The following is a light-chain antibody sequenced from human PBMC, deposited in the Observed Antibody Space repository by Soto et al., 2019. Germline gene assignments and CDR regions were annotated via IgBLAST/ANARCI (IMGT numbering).Light chain of an antibody. J-gene: IGLJ2*01. Sequence: ALTQPASVSGSPGQSITISCTGTSSDVGGYNYVSWYQQHPGKAPKLMIYDVSNRPSGVSNRFSGSKSGNTASLTISGLQAEDEADYYCSSYTSNSTLVVFGGGTQLTVL. CDR2: DVS. CDR1: SSDVGGYNY. V-gene: IGLV2-14*01. CDR3: SSYTSNSTLVV.